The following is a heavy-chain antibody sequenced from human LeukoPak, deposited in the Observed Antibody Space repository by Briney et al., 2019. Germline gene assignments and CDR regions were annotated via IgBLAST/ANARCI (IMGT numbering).Heavy chain of an antibody. CDR1: GFTFSSYG. CDR3: AKDPPTVMANAFHI. J-gene: IGHJ3*02. V-gene: IGHV3-23*01. CDR2: INGSGGTT. Sequence: GGSLRLSCAASGFTFSSYGMSWVRQAPGKGLEWVSSINGSGGTTYYADSVKGRFTISRDNSKNTLYLQMNSLRADDTAVYSCAKDPPTVMANAFHIWGQGTVVTVS. D-gene: IGHD5-18*01.